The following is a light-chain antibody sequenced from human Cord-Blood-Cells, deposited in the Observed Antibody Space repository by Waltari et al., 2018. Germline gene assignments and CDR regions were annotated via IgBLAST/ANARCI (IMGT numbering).Light chain of an antibody. CDR3: KARDSSHVV. J-gene: IGLJ2*01. Sequence: SYELTQPPSVSVSPGQTASITCSGDELGDKYACWYPQKPGPSPVLVIYQDSNRPSGIPERFSGPNSGNTAALTISGTQGMDEADSYSKARDSSHVVFGGWTKMTVL. CDR1: ELGDKY. CDR2: QDS. V-gene: IGLV3-1*01.